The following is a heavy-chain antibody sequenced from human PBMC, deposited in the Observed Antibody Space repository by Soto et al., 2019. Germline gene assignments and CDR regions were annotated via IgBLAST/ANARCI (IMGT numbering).Heavy chain of an antibody. J-gene: IGHJ6*02. CDR2: IYYSGST. D-gene: IGHD6-13*01. CDR1: GGSISSYY. CDR3: ARDCIAAAGNLEIYYYYYGMDV. V-gene: IGHV4-59*01. Sequence: SETLSLTCTVSGGSISSYYWSWIRQPPGKGLEWIGYIYYSGSTNYNPSLKSRVTISVDTSKNHFSLNLSSVTAADTAVYYCARDCIAAAGNLEIYYYYYGMDVWGQGTTVTV.